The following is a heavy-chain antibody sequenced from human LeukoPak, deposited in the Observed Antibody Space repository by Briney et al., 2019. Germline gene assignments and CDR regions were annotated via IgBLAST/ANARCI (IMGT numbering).Heavy chain of an antibody. CDR2: IYYSGST. CDR3: AREGGYSAFDY. J-gene: IGHJ4*02. Sequence: SETLSLTCTVSGGSISSYYWSWIRQPPGKGLEWIGYIYYSGSTNYNPSLKSRVTISVDTSKSQFSLKLSSVTAADTAVYYCAREGGYSAFDYWGQGTLVTVSS. V-gene: IGHV4-59*12. D-gene: IGHD5-18*01. CDR1: GGSISSYY.